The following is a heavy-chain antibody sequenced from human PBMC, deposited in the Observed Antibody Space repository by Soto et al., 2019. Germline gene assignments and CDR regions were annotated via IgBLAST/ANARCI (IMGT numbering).Heavy chain of an antibody. CDR3: ARGLGIVATIGGFDY. CDR1: GGSFSCYY. D-gene: IGHD5-12*01. J-gene: IGHJ4*02. CDR2: INHSGST. Sequence: SETLSLTCAVYGGSFSCYYWSWIRQPPGKGLEWIGEINHSGSTNYNPSLKSRVTISVDTSKNQFSLKLSSVTAADTAVYYCARGLGIVATIGGFDYWGQGTLVTVSS. V-gene: IGHV4-34*01.